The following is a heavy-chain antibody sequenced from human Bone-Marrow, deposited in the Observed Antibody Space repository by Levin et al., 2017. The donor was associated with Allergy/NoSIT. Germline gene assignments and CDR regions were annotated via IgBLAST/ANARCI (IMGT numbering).Heavy chain of an antibody. CDR2: ISGSGTTK. D-gene: IGHD3-16*02. V-gene: IGHV3-11*01. Sequence: NSGGSLRLSCAASGFTFSDYYMGWIRQTPGKGLEWVAEISGSGTTKNYADSVKGRFTISRDNAKNSLFLHMSSLRPEDAAIYYCVREKGVVVIEMEDCYFDLWGRGALVTVSS. CDR1: GFTFSDYY. CDR3: VREKGVVVIEMEDCYFDL. J-gene: IGHJ2*01.